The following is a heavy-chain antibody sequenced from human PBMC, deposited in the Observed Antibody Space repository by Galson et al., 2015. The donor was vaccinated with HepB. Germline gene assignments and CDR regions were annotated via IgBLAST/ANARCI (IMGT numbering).Heavy chain of an antibody. V-gene: IGHV3-48*01. CDR1: GFTFSSYS. CDR2: ISSSSSTI. CDR3: ARGIDYDYVWGSWSGVY. Sequence: SLRLSCAASGFTFSSYSMNWVRQAPGKGLEWVSYISSSSSTIYYADSVKGRFTISRDNAKNSLYLQMNSLRAEDTAVYYCARGIDYDYVWGSWSGVYWGQGTLVTVSS. D-gene: IGHD3-16*01. J-gene: IGHJ4*02.